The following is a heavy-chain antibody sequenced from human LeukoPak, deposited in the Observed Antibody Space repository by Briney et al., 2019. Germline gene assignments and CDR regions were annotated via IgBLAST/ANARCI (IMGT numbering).Heavy chain of an antibody. CDR1: GFTFSSYS. D-gene: IGHD1-26*01. J-gene: IGHJ4*02. CDR2: ISGSGGSR. CDR3: AKLREWELPDLFDY. Sequence: GGSLRLSCAASGFTFSSYSMNWVRQAPGKGLEWVSGISGSGGSRFYTDSVKGRFTISRDNSKNTLYLQMNSLRAEDTAVYYCAKLREWELPDLFDYWGQGTLVTVSS. V-gene: IGHV3-23*01.